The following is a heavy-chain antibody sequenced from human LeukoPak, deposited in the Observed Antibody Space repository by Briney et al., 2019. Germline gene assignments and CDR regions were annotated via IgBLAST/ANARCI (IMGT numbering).Heavy chain of an antibody. CDR2: INPNSGGT. V-gene: IGHV1-2*02. Sequence: ASVKVSCKASGYTFTGYYMHWVRQAPGQGLEWMGWINPNSGGTNYAQKFQGRVTMTRDTSISTAYMELSRLRSDDTAVYYCARGTGTTSGEAAYWGQGTLVTVSS. CDR3: ARGTGTTSGEAAY. D-gene: IGHD1-7*01. CDR1: GYTFTGYY. J-gene: IGHJ4*02.